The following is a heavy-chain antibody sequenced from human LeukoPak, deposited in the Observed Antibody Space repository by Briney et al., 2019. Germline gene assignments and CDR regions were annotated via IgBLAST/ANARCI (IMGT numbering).Heavy chain of an antibody. Sequence: PSETLSLTCTVSGGSISSSSYYWGWIRQPPGKGLEWIGSIYYSGSTYYNPSLKSRVTISVDTSKNQFSLKLSSVTAADTAVYYCARDRPASYMFPGIAAAGTRTNWFDPWGQGTLVTVSS. J-gene: IGHJ5*02. V-gene: IGHV4-39*07. CDR3: ARDRPASYMFPGIAAAGTRTNWFDP. CDR2: IYYSGST. D-gene: IGHD6-13*01. CDR1: GGSISSSSYY.